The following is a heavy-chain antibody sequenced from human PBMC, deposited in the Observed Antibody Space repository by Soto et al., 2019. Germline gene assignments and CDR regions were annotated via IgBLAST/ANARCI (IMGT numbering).Heavy chain of an antibody. CDR3: SKGRPRYSGLDTDFDA. CDR1: GFTFDEHS. J-gene: IGHJ4*02. D-gene: IGHD5-12*01. CDR2: INYNGGRV. Sequence: ESGGGFVQPGRSLRLSCKVSGFTFDEHSMHWVRQAPGKGLEWVSGINYNGGRVAYVDSVRGRFTIARDNANNSLFLQMNSLRPEDTGLYVCSKGRPRYSGLDTDFDAWGQGTPVTVSS. V-gene: IGHV3-9*01.